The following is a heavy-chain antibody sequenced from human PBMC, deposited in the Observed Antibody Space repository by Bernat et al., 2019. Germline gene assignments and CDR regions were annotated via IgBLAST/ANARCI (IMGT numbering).Heavy chain of an antibody. Sequence: EVQLVESGGGLVQPGRSLRLSCTASGFTFGDYAMSWVRQAPGKGLEWVGFIRSKAYGGTREYAAYVKGRFTISRDDSKSIAYLQMNSLKTEDTAVYYCTREVTFWSGYQSYYYYYYMDVWGKGTTVTVSS. CDR3: TREVTFWSGYQSYYYYYYMDV. J-gene: IGHJ6*03. V-gene: IGHV3-49*04. CDR1: GFTFGDYA. D-gene: IGHD3-3*01. CDR2: IRSKAYGGTR.